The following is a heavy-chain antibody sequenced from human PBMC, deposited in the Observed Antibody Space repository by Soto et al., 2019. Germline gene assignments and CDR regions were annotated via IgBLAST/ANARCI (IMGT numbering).Heavy chain of an antibody. J-gene: IGHJ4*02. CDR1: GFTFSSYA. CDR3: ARNGDTYYYDSSGYSPFDY. Sequence: GGSLRLSCAASGFTFSSYAMSWVRQAPGKGLEWVSAISGSGGSTYYADSVKGRFTISRDNSKNTLYLQMNSLRAEDTAVYYCARNGDTYYYDSSGYSPFDYWAQGTLVTVSS. CDR2: ISGSGGST. V-gene: IGHV3-23*01. D-gene: IGHD3-22*01.